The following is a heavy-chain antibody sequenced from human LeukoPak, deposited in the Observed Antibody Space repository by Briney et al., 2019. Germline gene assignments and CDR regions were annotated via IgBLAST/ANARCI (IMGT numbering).Heavy chain of an antibody. V-gene: IGHV3-48*03. CDR3: ARDGTYSPFGY. CDR1: GFTFSAYE. Sequence: GGSLRLSSAASGFTFSAYEMNWVRQAPGKGLEWVSYISRSGSTIYYTDPVKGRFTISRDNAQNSLYLQMNSLRGEDTAIYYCARDGTYSPFGYWGQGTLVTVSS. J-gene: IGHJ4*02. D-gene: IGHD4-11*01. CDR2: ISRSGSTI.